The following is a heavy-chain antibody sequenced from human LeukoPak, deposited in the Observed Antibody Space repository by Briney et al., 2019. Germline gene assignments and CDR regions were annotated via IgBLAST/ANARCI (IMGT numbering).Heavy chain of an antibody. D-gene: IGHD3-22*01. CDR1: GGSISSSSYY. V-gene: IGHV4-39*01. CDR2: IYYSGST. J-gene: IGHJ4*02. CDR3: ASAHYYDSSGYYFDYFDY. Sequence: SETLSLTCTVSGGSISSSSYYWGWIRQPPGKGLEWIGSIYYSGSTYYNLSLKSRVTISVDTSKNQFSLKLSSVTAADTAVYYCASAHYYDSSGYYFDYFDYWGQGTLVTVSS.